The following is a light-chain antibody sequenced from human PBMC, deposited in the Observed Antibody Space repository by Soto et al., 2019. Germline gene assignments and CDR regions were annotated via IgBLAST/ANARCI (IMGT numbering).Light chain of an antibody. CDR3: QQRDSWRT. CDR2: GAS. CDR1: QSVSSY. Sequence: IVLTQSPATLSLSPGERATLSCRASQSVSSYLAWYQQKPGQAPRLLIYGASNRATGIPARFSGSGSGTDFTLTISSLEPEEFAVYYCQQRDSWRTFGHGTKLEIK. J-gene: IGKJ2*01. V-gene: IGKV3-11*01.